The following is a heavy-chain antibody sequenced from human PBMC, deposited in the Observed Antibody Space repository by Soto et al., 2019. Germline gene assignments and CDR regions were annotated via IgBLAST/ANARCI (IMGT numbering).Heavy chain of an antibody. CDR1: GFTFSNNV. Sequence: GGSLRLSCAASGFTFSNNVLSWVRQAPGKGLDWVSGITGSGRDTYYADSVKGRFTITRDNSKKMVFLQMNSLRAEDTALYYCAKNGLDNSPSAIDSWGPGTLVTVSS. J-gene: IGHJ4*02. CDR2: ITGSGRDT. CDR3: AKNGLDNSPSAIDS. D-gene: IGHD2-8*01. V-gene: IGHV3-23*01.